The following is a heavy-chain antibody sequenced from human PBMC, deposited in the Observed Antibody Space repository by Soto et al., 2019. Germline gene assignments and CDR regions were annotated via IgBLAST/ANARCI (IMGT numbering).Heavy chain of an antibody. V-gene: IGHV1-18*04. CDR1: GYTFNRHG. D-gene: IGHD1-26*01. CDR2: ISGYNGDI. Sequence: ASVKVSCKASGYTFNRHGITWVRQAPGQGLEWMGWISGYNGDINYEQKFQGRVTLSSDTLTSIVYLELKSLRFDDTAVYYCARVRIVGAREIDFWGQGTLVTVSS. J-gene: IGHJ4*02. CDR3: ARVRIVGAREIDF.